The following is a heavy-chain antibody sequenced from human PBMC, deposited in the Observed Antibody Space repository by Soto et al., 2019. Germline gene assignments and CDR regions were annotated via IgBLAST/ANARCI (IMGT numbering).Heavy chain of an antibody. CDR2: ISGYNGKT. V-gene: IGHV1-18*01. J-gene: IGHJ6*02. Sequence: QVQLVQSGAEVKKPGASVKVSCKSSGYTFSMSGISWVRQAPGQGLEWMGWISGYNGKTNYEQKCKDRIPMTTDTATNMAYMELRSLRSDDTAVYYCAREGPRPYYYYGMDVWGQGTTVTVSS. CDR1: GYTFSMSG. CDR3: AREGPRPYYYYGMDV.